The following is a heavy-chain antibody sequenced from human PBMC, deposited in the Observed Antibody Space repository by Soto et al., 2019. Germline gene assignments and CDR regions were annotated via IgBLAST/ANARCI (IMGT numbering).Heavy chain of an antibody. V-gene: IGHV3-23*01. Sequence: GGSLRLSCAASGFIFSSYAMSWVRQAPGEGLEWVSGISAGGDGRYYADSVKGRFTISRDNFKNTLYLQMNSLRAEDTAVYYCTTDVVAGPASEFDYWGQGTLVTVSS. CDR2: ISAGGDGR. J-gene: IGHJ4*02. CDR3: TTDVVAGPASEFDY. CDR1: GFIFSSYA. D-gene: IGHD6-19*01.